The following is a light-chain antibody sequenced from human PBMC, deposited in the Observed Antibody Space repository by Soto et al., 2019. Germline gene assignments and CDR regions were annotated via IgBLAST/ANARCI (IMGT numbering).Light chain of an antibody. CDR2: DTS. Sequence: VIWMTQSPSFLSAIRGDRVTISCRMSQDIGHYLAWYRQKPGKAPELLIYDTSRLQTGAPSRFSGSGSGTYFTLTIGSLQSEDFATYYCQQYYTVPLYTFGQGTTLEI. V-gene: IGKV1D-8*01. J-gene: IGKJ2*01. CDR1: QDIGHY. CDR3: QQYYTVPLYT.